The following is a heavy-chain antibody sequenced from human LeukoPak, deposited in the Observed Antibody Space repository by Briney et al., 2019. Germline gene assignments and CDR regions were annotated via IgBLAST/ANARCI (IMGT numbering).Heavy chain of an antibody. CDR1: GGSISSSSYY. CDR2: IYYSGST. V-gene: IGHV4-39*07. J-gene: IGHJ6*04. D-gene: IGHD1-1*01. CDR3: ARDPGLSTWITTDV. Sequence: PSETLSLTCTVSGGSISSSSYYWGWIRQPPGKGLEWIGSIYYSGSTYYNPSLKSRVTISVDTSKNQFSLKLSSVTAADTAVYYCARDPGLSTWITTDVWGKGTTVTVSS.